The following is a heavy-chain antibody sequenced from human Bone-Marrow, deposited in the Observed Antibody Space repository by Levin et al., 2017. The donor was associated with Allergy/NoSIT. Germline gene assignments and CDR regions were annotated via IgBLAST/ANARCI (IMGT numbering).Heavy chain of an antibody. CDR2: IYPGDSDT. V-gene: IGHV5-51*01. J-gene: IGHJ6*02. D-gene: IGHD2/OR15-2a*01. Sequence: KVSCKVSGYSFTSYWIAWVRQMPGKGLEWMGVIYPGDSDTRYSPSFEGQVTISVDKSISTAYLQWSSLKASDTAKYYCARHSKGFLLDAYSYYAMDVWGQGTTVTVSS. CDR1: GYSFTSYW. CDR3: ARHSKGFLLDAYSYYAMDV.